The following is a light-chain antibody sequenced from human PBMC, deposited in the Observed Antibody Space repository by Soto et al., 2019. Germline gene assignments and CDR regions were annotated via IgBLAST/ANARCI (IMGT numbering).Light chain of an antibody. CDR1: QSVRSN. V-gene: IGKV3-11*01. CDR3: QQRDNWPWT. CDR2: DAS. J-gene: IGKJ1*01. Sequence: ETVLTQSPATLSLSPGERATLSCRASQSVRSNLAWYQHKPGQAPRLLIYDASNRATGIPGRFSGSESGTDFTLTISNLEPEDFALYYCQQRDNWPWTFGQGAKVEIK.